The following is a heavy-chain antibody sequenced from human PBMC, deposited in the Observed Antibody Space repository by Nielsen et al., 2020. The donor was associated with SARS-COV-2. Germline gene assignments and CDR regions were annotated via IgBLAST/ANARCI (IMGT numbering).Heavy chain of an antibody. J-gene: IGHJ5*02. CDR2: IYYSGST. CDR1: GGSISSADHY. D-gene: IGHD6-19*01. CDR3: ARDCGWPDPLYNWFDP. Sequence: SETLSLTCTVSGGSISSADHYWSWIRQPPGKGLEWIGYIYYSGSTYYNPSLKSRVTISVDTSKNQFSPKLSSVTAADTAVYYCARDCGWPDPLYNWFDPWGQGTLVTVSS. V-gene: IGHV4-30-4*01.